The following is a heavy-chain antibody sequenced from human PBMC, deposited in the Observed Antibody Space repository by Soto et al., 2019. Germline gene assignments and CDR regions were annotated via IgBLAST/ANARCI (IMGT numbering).Heavy chain of an antibody. CDR1: GYTFSAYY. Sequence: QVQLVQSGAEVKEVGASVKVSCKTSGYTFSAYYVHWARLTPGRGFQWLGWINPSNEITTFSQFFQGRVTMTRETSTNTVHMELNRLTSDDTAVYYCMRGGWGDSPIDYWGQGTQVTVSS. D-gene: IGHD1-26*01. J-gene: IGHJ4*02. CDR3: MRGGWGDSPIDY. CDR2: INPSNEIT. V-gene: IGHV1-2*02.